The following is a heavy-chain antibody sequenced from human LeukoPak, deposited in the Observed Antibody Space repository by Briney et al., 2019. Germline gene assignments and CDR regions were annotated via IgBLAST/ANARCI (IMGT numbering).Heavy chain of an antibody. J-gene: IGHJ6*03. CDR1: GGSISSYY. CDR3: ARVWDYYYYYMDV. D-gene: IGHD3-16*01. CDR2: IYYSGST. V-gene: IGHV4-59*01. Sequence: SETLSLTCTVSGGSISSYYWSWIRQPPGKGLEWIGYIYYSGSTNYNPSLKSRVTISVDTSKNQFSLKLSSVTAADTAVYYCARVWDYYYYYMDVWGKGTTVTISS.